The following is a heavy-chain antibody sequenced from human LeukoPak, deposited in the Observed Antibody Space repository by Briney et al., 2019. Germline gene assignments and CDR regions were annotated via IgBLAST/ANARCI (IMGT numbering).Heavy chain of an antibody. V-gene: IGHV4-39*01. J-gene: IGHJ4*02. CDR1: GGSISSSTYY. Sequence: SETLSLTCTVSGGSISSSTYYWGWIRQPPGKGLEWIGSIYYSGSTYYNPSLKSRVTISVDTSKNQFSLKLSSVTAADTAVYYCARLETGRGYWGQGTLVTVSS. CDR2: IYYSGST. D-gene: IGHD7-27*01. CDR3: ARLETGRGY.